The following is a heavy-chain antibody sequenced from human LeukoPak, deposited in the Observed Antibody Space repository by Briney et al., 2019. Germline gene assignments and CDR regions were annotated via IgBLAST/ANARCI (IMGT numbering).Heavy chain of an antibody. D-gene: IGHD2-15*01. J-gene: IGHJ4*02. Sequence: SSVKVSCKASGGTFSSYAISWVRQAPGQGLEWMGRIIPIFGTANYAQKFQGRVTITTDESTSPAYMELSSLRSEDTAVYYCAIRSNCSGGSCYALDFDYWGQGTLVTVSS. CDR3: AIRSNCSGGSCYALDFDY. CDR2: IIPIFGTA. V-gene: IGHV1-69*05. CDR1: GGTFSSYA.